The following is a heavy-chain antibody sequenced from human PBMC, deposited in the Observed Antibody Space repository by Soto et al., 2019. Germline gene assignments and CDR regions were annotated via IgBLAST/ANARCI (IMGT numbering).Heavy chain of an antibody. Sequence: ASVKVSCKASGGTFSSYAISWVRQATGQGLEWMGWMNPNSGNTGYAQKFQGRVTMTRNTSISTAYMELSSLRSEDTAVYYCAREKGYCSSTSCYDGWFDPWGQETLVTVSS. CDR2: MNPNSGNT. D-gene: IGHD2-2*01. CDR3: AREKGYCSSTSCYDGWFDP. V-gene: IGHV1-8*02. CDR1: GGTFSSYA. J-gene: IGHJ5*02.